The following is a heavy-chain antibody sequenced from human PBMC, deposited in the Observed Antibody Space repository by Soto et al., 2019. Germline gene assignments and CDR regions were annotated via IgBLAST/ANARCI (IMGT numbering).Heavy chain of an antibody. CDR1: GGSISSYY. J-gene: IGHJ5*02. D-gene: IGHD3-3*01. V-gene: IGHV4-59*01. Sequence: SETLSLTCTVSGGSISSYYWSWIRQPPGKGLEWIGYIYYSGSTNYNPSLKSRVTISVDTSKNQFSLKLSSVTAADTAMYYCARQPYYDFWTPRDNWFDPWGQGTPVTVSS. CDR2: IYYSGST. CDR3: ARQPYYDFWTPRDNWFDP.